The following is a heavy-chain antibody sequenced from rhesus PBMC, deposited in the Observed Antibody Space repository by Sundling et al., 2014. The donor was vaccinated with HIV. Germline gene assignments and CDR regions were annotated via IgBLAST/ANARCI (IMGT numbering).Heavy chain of an antibody. CDR2: INPNNGNT. CDR1: GYTFTDYF. CDR3: ARDRGGWVFDY. D-gene: IGHD6-31*01. J-gene: IGHJ4*01. Sequence: QVRLMQSGSEVERPGSSVKVSCKASGYTFTDYFIHWVRQAPRQGLEWMGWINPNNGNTKSAQKFQGRVTMTRDTSTNTVYMELSSLRSEDTAMYHCARDRGGWVFDYWGQGVLVTVSS. V-gene: IGHV1S2*01.